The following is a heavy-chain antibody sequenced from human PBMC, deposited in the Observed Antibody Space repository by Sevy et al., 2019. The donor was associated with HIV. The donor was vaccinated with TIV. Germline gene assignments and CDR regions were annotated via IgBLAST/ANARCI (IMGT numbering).Heavy chain of an antibody. CDR2: IFYSGNT. D-gene: IGHD6-6*01. J-gene: IGHJ4*02. CDR1: GGSISSYY. Sequence: SETLSLTRTVSGGSISSYYWSWIRQPPGKGLEWIGYIFYSGNTYYNPSLKRRVTISVDTSKNQFSLKLTSVTAADTAVYYCATISQQLVGFFDYWGQGTLVTVSS. CDR3: ATISQQLVGFFDY. V-gene: IGHV4-59*01.